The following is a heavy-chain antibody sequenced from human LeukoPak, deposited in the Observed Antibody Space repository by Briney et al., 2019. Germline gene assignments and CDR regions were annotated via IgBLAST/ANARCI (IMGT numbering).Heavy chain of an antibody. D-gene: IGHD6-19*01. V-gene: IGHV3-74*01. CDR1: GFTFGDYA. J-gene: IGHJ4*02. CDR2: IDTDGSGT. Sequence: HSGGSLRLSCTASGFTFGDYAMSWVRQAPGKGLVWVSRIDTDGSGTIYADSVKGRFTISRDNAKNTLYLQMTSLRAEDTAVYYCARGGFSSGLDYWGQGILVTVSS. CDR3: ARGGFSSGLDY.